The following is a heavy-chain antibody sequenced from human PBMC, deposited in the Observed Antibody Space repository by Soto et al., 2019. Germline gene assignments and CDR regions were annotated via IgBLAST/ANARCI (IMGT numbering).Heavy chain of an antibody. V-gene: IGHV3-30-3*01. CDR3: ARGGRADNLDV. Sequence: SLRLSCAASGFTFSSYAMHWVRQAPGKGLEWVAVISYDGSNKYYADSVKGRFTISRDNSKNTLYVQMNSLRADDTAVYYCARGGRADNLDVWGQGTMVTVSS. CDR2: ISYDGSNK. J-gene: IGHJ3*01. CDR1: GFTFSSYA. D-gene: IGHD3-9*01.